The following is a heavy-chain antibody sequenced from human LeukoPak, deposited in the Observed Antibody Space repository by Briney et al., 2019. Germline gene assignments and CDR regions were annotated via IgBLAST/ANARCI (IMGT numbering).Heavy chain of an antibody. CDR1: GFTFDDYA. D-gene: IGHD3-10*01. Sequence: GRSLRLSCAASGFTFDDYAMHWVRQAPGKGLEWVSGISWNSGSIGYADSVKGRFTISRDNAKNSLYLQMNSLRAEDTALYYCAKAATQYGSGSREIGYWGQGTLVTVSS. V-gene: IGHV3-9*01. CDR3: AKAATQYGSGSREIGY. CDR2: ISWNSGSI. J-gene: IGHJ4*02.